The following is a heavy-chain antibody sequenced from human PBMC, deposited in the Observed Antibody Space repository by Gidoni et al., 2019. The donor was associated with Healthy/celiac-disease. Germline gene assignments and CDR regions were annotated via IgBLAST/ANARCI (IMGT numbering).Heavy chain of an antibody. CDR2: ISSSSSYI. V-gene: IGHV3-21*01. Sequence: EVQLVESGGGLVKPGGSLRLSCAASGFTFSSYSMNWVRQAPGKGLEWVSSISSSSSYIYYADSVKGRFTISRDNAKNSLYLQMNSLRAEDTAVYYCARGEDIVLMVYADDYWYFDLWGRGTLVTVSS. D-gene: IGHD2-8*01. J-gene: IGHJ2*01. CDR3: ARGEDIVLMVYADDYWYFDL. CDR1: GFTFSSYS.